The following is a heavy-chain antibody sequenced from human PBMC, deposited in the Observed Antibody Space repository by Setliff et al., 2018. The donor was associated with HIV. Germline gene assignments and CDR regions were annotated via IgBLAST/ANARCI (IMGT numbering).Heavy chain of an antibody. CDR3: ARGYYDSVWGSHRYRFYYFDY. CDR1: GYTFNNYY. CDR2: INHSDKRA. V-gene: IGHV1-46*02. Sequence: ASVKVSCKASGYTFNNYYMHWVRQATGQGREWMGIINHSDKRAYYAQKFQGRVTMTRDTSTSSVYMELRSLRSEDTAVYYCARGYYDSVWGSHRYRFYYFDYWGQGSLVTVPQ. D-gene: IGHD3-16*02. J-gene: IGHJ4*02.